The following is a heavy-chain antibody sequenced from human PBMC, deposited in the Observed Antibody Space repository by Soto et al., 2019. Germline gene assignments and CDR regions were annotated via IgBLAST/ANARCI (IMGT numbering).Heavy chain of an antibody. CDR3: ASVIHGGNSKVYYFDY. D-gene: IGHD2-21*02. J-gene: IGHJ4*02. CDR2: IYYSGST. Sequence: QLQLQESGPGLVKPSETLSLTCTVSGGSISSSSYYWGWIRQPPGKGLEWIGSIYYSGSTYYNPSLKSRVTISVDTSKNQFSLKLSSVTAADTAVYYCASVIHGGNSKVYYFDYWGQGTLVTVSS. CDR1: GGSISSSSYY. V-gene: IGHV4-39*01.